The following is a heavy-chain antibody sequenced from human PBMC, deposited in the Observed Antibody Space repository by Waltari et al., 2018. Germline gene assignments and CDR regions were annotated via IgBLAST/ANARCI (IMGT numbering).Heavy chain of an antibody. CDR3: TKPFYNWDDPLHS. CDR1: GILFNHFA. V-gene: IGHV3-23*01. D-gene: IGHD1-20*01. J-gene: IGHJ4*02. Sequence: EVQLLESGGGLVQPGGSLRPSCAASGILFNHFAINWVRLAPGTGLDWVAAITVSDDTFYADSVMGRFTVSRDTSKNTVYLQMNGLRAEDTAIYYCTKPFYNWDDPLHSWGQGTLVAVSS. CDR2: ITVSDDT.